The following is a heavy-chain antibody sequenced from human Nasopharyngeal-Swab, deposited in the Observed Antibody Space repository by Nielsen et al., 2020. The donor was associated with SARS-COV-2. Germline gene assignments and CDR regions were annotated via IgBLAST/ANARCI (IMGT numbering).Heavy chain of an antibody. J-gene: IGHJ4*02. CDR2: IGDKDHNYAT. CDR3: TTDFYFDY. CDR1: GFIFSASA. Sequence: GESLKIYCAASGFIFSASAIHWVRQASGTGMEWVGSIGDKDHNYATTYGASVQGRFTISRDDSKNTAFLQMDSLKTEDTALYYCTTDFYFDYWGQGTLVTVSS. V-gene: IGHV3-73*01.